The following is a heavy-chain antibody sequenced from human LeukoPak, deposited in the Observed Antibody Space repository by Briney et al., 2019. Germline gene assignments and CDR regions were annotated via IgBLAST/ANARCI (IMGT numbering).Heavy chain of an antibody. Sequence: PSETLSLTCTVSGGSVSSGSYYWSWIRQPPGKGPEWIGYIYYSGSTNYNPSLKSRVTISVDTSKNQFSLKLSSVTAADTAVYYCASYDYGDYRGVDYWGQGTLVTVSS. CDR2: IYYSGST. V-gene: IGHV4-61*01. CDR3: ASYDYGDYRGVDY. CDR1: GGSVSSGSYY. J-gene: IGHJ4*02. D-gene: IGHD4-17*01.